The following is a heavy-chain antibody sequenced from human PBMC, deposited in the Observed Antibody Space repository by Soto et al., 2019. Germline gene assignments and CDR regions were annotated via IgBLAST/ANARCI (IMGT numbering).Heavy chain of an antibody. V-gene: IGHV1-3*01. Sequence: QVQLVQSGAEVKRPGASVRASCKASGYNFKNYAIHWVRQAPGQRPEWMGWSNEGSGNSRYSQKFQGRVSITRDTSANTVYMDLSSLKSEDTATYYCGRDDRAISGVATLDYWGPGTLVTFSS. CDR2: SNEGSGNS. CDR1: GYNFKNYA. J-gene: IGHJ4*02. CDR3: GRDDRAISGVATLDY. D-gene: IGHD3-3*01.